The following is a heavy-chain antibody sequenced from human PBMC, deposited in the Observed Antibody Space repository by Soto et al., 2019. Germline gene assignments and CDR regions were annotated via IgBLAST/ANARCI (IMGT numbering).Heavy chain of an antibody. CDR3: AKDLSGYTSGRFDP. Sequence: GGSLRLSCAASGFIFSSYAMSWVRQAPGKGLEWVSAISGSGGSTYYADSVKGRFTISRDNAKSSLYLQMNSLRPEDTAFYYCAKDLSGYTSGRFDPWGQGTLVTVSS. V-gene: IGHV3-23*01. D-gene: IGHD6-19*01. CDR1: GFIFSSYA. CDR2: ISGSGGST. J-gene: IGHJ5*02.